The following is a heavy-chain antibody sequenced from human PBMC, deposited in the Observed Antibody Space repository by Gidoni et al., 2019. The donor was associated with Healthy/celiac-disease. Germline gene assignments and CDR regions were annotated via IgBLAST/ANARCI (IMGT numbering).Heavy chain of an antibody. CDR2: IWYDGSNK. Sequence: QVQLVESGGGVVQPGRSLRLSCAAAGFTFSRYGMQWVRQAPGKGLEWVAVIWYDGSNKYYADSVKGRFTISRDNSKNTLYLQMNSLRAEDTAVYYCARGSPLGQWLVVGYFDLWGRGTLVTVSS. D-gene: IGHD6-19*01. CDR1: GFTFSRYG. J-gene: IGHJ2*01. V-gene: IGHV3-33*01. CDR3: ARGSPLGQWLVVGYFDL.